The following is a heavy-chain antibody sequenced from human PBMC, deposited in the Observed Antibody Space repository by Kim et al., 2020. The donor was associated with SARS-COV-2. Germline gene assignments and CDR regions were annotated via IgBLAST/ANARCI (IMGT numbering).Heavy chain of an antibody. CDR3: ARGWYSSSFYYYYYMDV. J-gene: IGHJ6*03. V-gene: IGHV4-34*01. Sequence: LKCRVTISGDTSKNHFSLKLSSVTAADTAVYYCARGWYSSSFYYYYYMDVWGKGTTVTVSS. D-gene: IGHD6-6*01.